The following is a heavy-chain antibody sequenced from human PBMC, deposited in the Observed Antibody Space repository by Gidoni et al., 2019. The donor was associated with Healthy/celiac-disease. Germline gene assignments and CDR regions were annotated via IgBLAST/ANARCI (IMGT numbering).Heavy chain of an antibody. J-gene: IGHJ6*02. CDR3: ANPDISSSWYDYYYYYGMDV. CDR1: GFTFSSYA. Sequence: EVQLLESGGGLVQPGGSLRLSCAASGFTFSSYAMSWVRQAPGKGLEWVSAISGSGGSTYYADSVKGRFTISRDNSKNTLYLQMNSLRAEDTAVYYCANPDISSSWYDYYYYYGMDVWGQGTTVTVSS. V-gene: IGHV3-23*01. D-gene: IGHD6-13*01. CDR2: ISGSGGST.